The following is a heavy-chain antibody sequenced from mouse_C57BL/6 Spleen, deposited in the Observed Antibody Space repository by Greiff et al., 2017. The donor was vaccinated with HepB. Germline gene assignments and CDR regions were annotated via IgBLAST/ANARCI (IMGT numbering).Heavy chain of an antibody. Sequence: VQLQESGAELVKPGASVKISCKASGYAFSSYWMNWVKQRPGKGLEWIGQIYPGDGDTNYNGKFKGKATLTADKSSSTAYMQLSSLTSEDSAVYFCARGDYYGYFDYWGQGTTLTVSS. D-gene: IGHD1-1*01. CDR1: GYAFSSYW. CDR3: ARGDYYGYFDY. J-gene: IGHJ2*01. V-gene: IGHV1-80*01. CDR2: IYPGDGDT.